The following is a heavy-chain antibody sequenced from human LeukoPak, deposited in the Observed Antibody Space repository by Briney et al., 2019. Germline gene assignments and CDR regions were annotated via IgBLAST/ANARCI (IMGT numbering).Heavy chain of an antibody. Sequence: SQTLSLTCAISGDSVSNNSVAWNWIRQSPSRGLEWLGRTYYGSKWYNDYAISVKSRISINPDTSKNQFSLQLNSVTPEDTAVYYCARAYALDIWGQGTTVTVSS. CDR3: ARAYALDI. V-gene: IGHV6-1*01. CDR1: GDSVSNNSVA. CDR2: TYYGSKWYN. J-gene: IGHJ3*02.